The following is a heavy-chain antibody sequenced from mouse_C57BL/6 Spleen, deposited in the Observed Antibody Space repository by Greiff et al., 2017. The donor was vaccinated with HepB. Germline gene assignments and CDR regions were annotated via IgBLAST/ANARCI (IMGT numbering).Heavy chain of an antibody. J-gene: IGHJ2*01. D-gene: IGHD2-1*01. CDR1: GYTFTSYW. CDR3: ARDGGKSFDY. Sequence: LQPGAELVMPGASVKLSCKASGYTFTSYWMHWVKQRPGQGLEWIGEIDPSDSYTNYNQKFKGKSTLTVDKSSSTAYMQLSSLTSEDSAVYYCARDGGKSFDYWGQGTTLTVSS. CDR2: IDPSDSYT. V-gene: IGHV1-69*01.